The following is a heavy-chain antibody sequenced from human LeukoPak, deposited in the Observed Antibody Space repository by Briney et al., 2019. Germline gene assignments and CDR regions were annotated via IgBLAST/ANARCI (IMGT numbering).Heavy chain of an antibody. CDR3: ARATTVVAYDY. V-gene: IGHV3-21*01. J-gene: IGHJ4*02. D-gene: IGHD4-23*01. Sequence: GGSLRLSCAASGFTFSSYIMNWVRQAPGKGLEWVSSISSSSSYIYHADSVKGRFTISRDNAKNSLYLQMNSLRAEDTAVYYCARATTVVAYDYWGQGTLVTVSS. CDR1: GFTFSSYI. CDR2: ISSSSSYI.